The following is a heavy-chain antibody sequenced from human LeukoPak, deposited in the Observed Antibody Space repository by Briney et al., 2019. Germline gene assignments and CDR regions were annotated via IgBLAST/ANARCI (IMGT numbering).Heavy chain of an antibody. CDR3: ARFMTTVTDIDY. Sequence: ASVKVSCKASGYTFTSYYMHWVRQAPGQGLEWMGIINPSGGNTGYAQKFQGRVTMTRNTSISTAYMELSSLRSEDTAVYYCARFMTTVTDIDYWGQGTLVTVSS. J-gene: IGHJ4*02. CDR1: GYTFTSYY. V-gene: IGHV1-46*01. D-gene: IGHD4-17*01. CDR2: INPSGGNT.